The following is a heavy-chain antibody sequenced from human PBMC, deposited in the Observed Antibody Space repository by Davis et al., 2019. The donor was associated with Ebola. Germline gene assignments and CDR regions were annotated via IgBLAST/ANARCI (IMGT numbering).Heavy chain of an antibody. J-gene: IGHJ4*02. V-gene: IGHV3-21*04. CDR3: ARYCHYPDCSYFDC. CDR1: GFTFSSYS. D-gene: IGHD3-16*01. CDR2: ISSSSSYI. Sequence: PGGSLRLSCAASGFTFSSYSMNWVRQAPGKGLEWVSSISSSSSYIYYADSVKGRFTISRDNAKNSLYLQMNSLRAEDTATYYCARYCHYPDCSYFDCWGQGTMVAVSS.